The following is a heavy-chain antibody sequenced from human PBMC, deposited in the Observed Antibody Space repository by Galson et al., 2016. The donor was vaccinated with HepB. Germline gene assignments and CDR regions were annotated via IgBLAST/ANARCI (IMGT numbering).Heavy chain of an antibody. CDR3: ARDSPGNSFFDY. CDR1: GDSVSSNSGV. J-gene: IGHJ4*02. Sequence: SGDSVSSNSGVWNWIRQSPSRGLEWLGRTYYRSKWYNHYAESVKSRITINPDTSKNQFSLHLNSVTPEDTAVYYCARDSPGNSFFDYWGQGILVTVSS. CDR2: TYYRSKWYN. D-gene: IGHD1-1*01. V-gene: IGHV6-1*01.